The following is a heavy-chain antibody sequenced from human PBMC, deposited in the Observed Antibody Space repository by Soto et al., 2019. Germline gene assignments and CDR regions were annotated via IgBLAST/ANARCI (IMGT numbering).Heavy chain of an antibody. CDR1: GFTFSSSA. CDR2: ISGTGGRT. D-gene: IGHD6-13*01. Sequence: EVQLLESGGGLVQPGGSLRLSCAASGFTFSSSAMSWVRQAPGKGLERVSTISGTGGRTYYADSVKGRFTISRDNSKNTLSLQMNSLRAVDTAIYYCAKCIIAAVFDPWGQGTLVTVSS. J-gene: IGHJ5*02. V-gene: IGHV3-23*01. CDR3: AKCIIAAVFDP.